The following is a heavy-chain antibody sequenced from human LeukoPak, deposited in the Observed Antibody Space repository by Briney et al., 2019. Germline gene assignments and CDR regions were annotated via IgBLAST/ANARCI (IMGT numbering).Heavy chain of an antibody. D-gene: IGHD3-22*01. Sequence: GGSLRLSCAASGFTFSSYSMNWVRQAPGKGLEWVSGISWNSDIIGYADSVKGRFTISRDNVKNALYLQMNSLRVEDTALYYCAKVGYYDSSGHSNAFDIWGQGTMVAVSS. V-gene: IGHV3-9*01. J-gene: IGHJ3*02. CDR1: GFTFSSYS. CDR3: AKVGYYDSSGHSNAFDI. CDR2: ISWNSDII.